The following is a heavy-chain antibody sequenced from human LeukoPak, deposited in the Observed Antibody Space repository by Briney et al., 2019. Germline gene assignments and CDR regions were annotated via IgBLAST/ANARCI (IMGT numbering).Heavy chain of an antibody. J-gene: IGHJ4*02. CDR3: ARDGWSQFGEFYFDH. D-gene: IGHD3-10*01. CDR2: ISGSGGRT. Sequence: GGSLRLSCAASGFTFSSCAMSWVRQAPGKGLEWVSAISGSGGRTYYADSVKGRFTISRDNSKNTLYLQMNSLRDDDTAVYYCARDGWSQFGEFYFDHWGQGVLVTVSS. CDR1: GFTFSSCA. V-gene: IGHV3-23*01.